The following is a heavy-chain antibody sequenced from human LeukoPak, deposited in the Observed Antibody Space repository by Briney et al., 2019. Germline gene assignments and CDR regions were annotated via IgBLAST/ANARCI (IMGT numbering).Heavy chain of an antibody. J-gene: IGHJ4*02. CDR2: ISGDGSRT. CDR1: GFIFNNYA. D-gene: IGHD4-17*01. V-gene: IGHV3-23*01. CDR3: AKGPLRRPLDY. Sequence: PAGGSLRLSCTASGFIFNNYAMSWVRQAPGKGLGWVSAISGDGSRTYYADSVRGRFTISRDNSKNTLYLQMNSLRAEDTAVYYCAKGPLRRPLDYWGQGTLVTVSS.